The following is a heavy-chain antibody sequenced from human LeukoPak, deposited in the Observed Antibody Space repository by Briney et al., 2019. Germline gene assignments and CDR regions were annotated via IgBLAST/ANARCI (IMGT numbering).Heavy chain of an antibody. CDR1: GFTFSSYA. Sequence: GGSLRLSCAASGFTFSSYAMSWVRQAPGKGLEWVSAISGSGGSTYYADSVKGRFTISRDNSKNMLYLQMNSLRAEDTAVYYCAKDEGYDILTGYHYWGQGTLVTVSS. D-gene: IGHD3-9*01. CDR2: ISGSGGST. CDR3: AKDEGYDILTGYHY. V-gene: IGHV3-23*01. J-gene: IGHJ4*02.